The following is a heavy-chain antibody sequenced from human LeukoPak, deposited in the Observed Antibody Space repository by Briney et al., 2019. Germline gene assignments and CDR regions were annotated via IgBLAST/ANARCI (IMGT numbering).Heavy chain of an antibody. J-gene: IGHJ4*02. CDR1: GFSFSSYA. CDR2: IFYDGGEK. V-gene: IGHV3-30*04. CDR3: ARDYRPHSSGSFDY. Sequence: GRSLRLSCEASGFSFSSYAMHWVRQAPGKGLEWVAVIFYDGGEKDYTDSVKGRCSISRDNSKKTVYLQMNSLRAEDTAVYYCARDYRPHSSGSFDYWGQGTLVTVSS. D-gene: IGHD6-19*01.